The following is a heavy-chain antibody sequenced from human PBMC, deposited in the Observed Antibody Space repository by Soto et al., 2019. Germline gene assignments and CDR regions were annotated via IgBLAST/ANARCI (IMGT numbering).Heavy chain of an antibody. Sequence: SETLSRTCAVYGGYFSCYYWSWIRQPPGKGLEWIGEINHSGSTNYTPSLKSRVTRSVDSSKHQFSLKLSSVPAAVTAGHYCASVLRGSCSSSSCYCWFDSRRQGTRGAFAS. CDR1: GGYFSCYY. V-gene: IGHV4-34*01. J-gene: IGHJ5*01. D-gene: IGHD2-2*01. CDR3: ASVLRGSCSSSSCYCWFDS. CDR2: INHSGST.